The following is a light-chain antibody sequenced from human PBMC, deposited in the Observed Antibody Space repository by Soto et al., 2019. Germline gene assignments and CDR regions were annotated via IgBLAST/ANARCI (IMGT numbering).Light chain of an antibody. CDR1: QSVSSN. J-gene: IGKJ2*01. CDR3: QHFNIWPYT. V-gene: IGKV3-15*01. CDR2: DAS. Sequence: EIVMTQSPVTLSVSPGERATLSCRASQSVSSNLAWYQQKPGQAPRLLIYDASTRATGIPARFSGSGSGTEFTLTISSPQSEDFAIYYCQHFNIWPYTFGQGTKGDIK.